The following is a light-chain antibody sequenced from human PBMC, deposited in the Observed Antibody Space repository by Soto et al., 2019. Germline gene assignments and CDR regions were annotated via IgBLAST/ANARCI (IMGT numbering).Light chain of an antibody. V-gene: IGKV1-5*01. Sequence: DIEITQAPSTLSVSVRGRGNITLPSSHRINNWLAWCQQKPGKDAKILIYDASSLESGVPSRFSGSGSGTEFTLPISSLQPDDFATDYCQQYNSYSRTFGQGTKVDIK. CDR1: HRINNW. CDR2: DAS. J-gene: IGKJ1*01. CDR3: QQYNSYSRT.